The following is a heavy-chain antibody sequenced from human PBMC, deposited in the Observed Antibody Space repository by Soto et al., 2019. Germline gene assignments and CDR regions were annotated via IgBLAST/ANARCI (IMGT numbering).Heavy chain of an antibody. CDR3: AREQITMVRGVYYYGMDV. V-gene: IGHV4-31*02. CDR2: IYYSGST. J-gene: IGHJ6*02. D-gene: IGHD3-10*01. Sequence: PSETLSLTCTVSGGSISSGGYYWSWIRQHPGKGLEWIGYIYYSGSTYYNPSLKSRVTISVDTSKNQFSLKLSSVTAADTAVYYCAREQITMVRGVYYYGMDVWGQGTTVTVSS. CDR1: GGSISSGGYY.